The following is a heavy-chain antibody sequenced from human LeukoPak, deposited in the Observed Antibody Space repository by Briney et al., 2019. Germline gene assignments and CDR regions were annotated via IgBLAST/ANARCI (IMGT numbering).Heavy chain of an antibody. Sequence: ASVVVPCKASGYTFTDYYMHWVRQAPGQGLEWMGWINPNGGGTTYAQKFQARVTMARDTSITTVHMELSSLRSDDTAVYYCARGGGIALAGTRFDFWGRGTLVTVSS. D-gene: IGHD6-13*01. V-gene: IGHV1-2*02. CDR3: ARGGGIALAGTRFDF. CDR2: INPNGGGT. CDR1: GYTFTDYY. J-gene: IGHJ4*02.